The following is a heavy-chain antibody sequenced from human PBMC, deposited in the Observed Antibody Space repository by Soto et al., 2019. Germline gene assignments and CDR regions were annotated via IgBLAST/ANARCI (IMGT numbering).Heavy chain of an antibody. CDR2: INAGNGNT. D-gene: IGHD3-22*01. J-gene: IGHJ4*02. CDR1: GYTFTNYA. Sequence: ASVKVSCKASGYTFTNYAMHWGRQAPGQRLEWMGWINAGNGNTKYSQKFQGRLTLTRDTPGNTAYLELNSLISEDTAVYYCATPQDYDGCLASWGQGTLVTVSS. CDR3: ATPQDYDGCLAS. V-gene: IGHV1-3*01.